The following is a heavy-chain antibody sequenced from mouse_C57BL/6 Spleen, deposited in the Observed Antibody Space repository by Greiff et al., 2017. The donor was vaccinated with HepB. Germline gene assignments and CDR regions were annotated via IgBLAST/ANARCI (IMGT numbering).Heavy chain of an antibody. Sequence: QVQLQQSGAELVKPGASVKMSCKASGYTFTSYWITWVKRRPGQGLEWIGDIYPGSGSTNYNEKFKSKATLTVDTSSSTAYMQLNSLTSEDSAVYYCAREGLDSSGYGFAYWGQGTLVTVSA. CDR3: AREGLDSSGYGFAY. CDR1: GYTFTSYW. J-gene: IGHJ3*01. D-gene: IGHD3-2*02. V-gene: IGHV1-55*01. CDR2: IYPGSGST.